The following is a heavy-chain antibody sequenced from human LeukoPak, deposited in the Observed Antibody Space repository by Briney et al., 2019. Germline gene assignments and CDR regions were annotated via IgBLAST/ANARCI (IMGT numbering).Heavy chain of an antibody. CDR1: GFTFSSYL. CDR2: IKQDGSEK. D-gene: IGHD2-21*01. V-gene: IGHV3-7*01. Sequence: GGSLRISCAASGFTFSSYLMSWVRQAPGKGLEWGANIKQDGSEKYYVDSVKGRFTISRDNAKNSLYLQMNSLRAEDTAVYYCARIGEGGDPYFDYWGQGTLVTVSS. J-gene: IGHJ4*02. CDR3: ARIGEGGDPYFDY.